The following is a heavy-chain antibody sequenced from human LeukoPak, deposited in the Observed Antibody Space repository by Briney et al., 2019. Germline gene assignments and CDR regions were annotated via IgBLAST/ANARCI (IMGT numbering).Heavy chain of an antibody. V-gene: IGHV3-23*01. J-gene: IGHJ4*02. Sequence: PGGSLRLSCAASGFTFSSYAMSWVRQAPGKGLEWVSAISGSGGSTYYADSVKGRSTISRDNSKNTLYLQMNSLRAEDTAVYYCAKTPVYCSSTSCYYFDYWGQGTLVTVSS. CDR3: AKTPVYCSSTSCYYFDY. D-gene: IGHD2-2*01. CDR2: ISGSGGST. CDR1: GFTFSSYA.